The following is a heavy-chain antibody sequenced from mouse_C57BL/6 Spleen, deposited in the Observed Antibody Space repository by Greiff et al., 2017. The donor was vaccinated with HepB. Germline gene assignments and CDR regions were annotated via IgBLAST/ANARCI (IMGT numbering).Heavy chain of an antibody. D-gene: IGHD1-1*01. CDR1: GYAFSSSW. V-gene: IGHV1-82*01. CDR2: IYPGDGDT. J-gene: IGHJ4*01. CDR3: ARSSITTVVDDAMDY. Sequence: QVQLKQSGPELVKPGASVKISCKASGYAFSSSWMNWVKQRPGKGLEWIGRIYPGDGDTNYNGKFKGKATLTADKSSSTAYMQLSSLTSEDSAVYFCARSSITTVVDDAMDYWGQGTSVTVSS.